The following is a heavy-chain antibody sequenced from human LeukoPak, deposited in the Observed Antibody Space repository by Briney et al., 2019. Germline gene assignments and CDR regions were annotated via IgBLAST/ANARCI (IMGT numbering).Heavy chain of an antibody. J-gene: IGHJ3*02. CDR3: AKVSATTVVIEGAFDI. V-gene: IGHV3-30*04. CDR2: ISYDGSNK. D-gene: IGHD4-23*01. Sequence: GGSLRLSCAASGFTFSNYAMHWVRQAPGKGLEWVAVISYDGSNKYYADSVKGRFTISRDKSKNTLYLQMNSLRAEDTAVYYCAKVSATTVVIEGAFDIWGQGTMVTVSS. CDR1: GFTFSNYA.